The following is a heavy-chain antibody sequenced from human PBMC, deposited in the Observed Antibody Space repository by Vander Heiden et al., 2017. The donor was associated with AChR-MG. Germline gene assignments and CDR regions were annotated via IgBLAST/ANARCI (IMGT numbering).Heavy chain of an antibody. CDR2: IAGYSGNT. D-gene: IGHD6-19*01. Sequence: QVQLEQSGDEVKKPGASLMLSCKASGYTFTSFGINWVRQGPGQGLEWLGGIAGYSGNTRYAERFQDRVTMTTDTSTNTAYLELRNLRPDDTAVYVCARGGAVAGGLDVWGQGTKVSVSS. CDR1: GYTFTSFG. J-gene: IGHJ3*01. V-gene: IGHV1-18*01. CDR3: ARGGAVAGGLDV.